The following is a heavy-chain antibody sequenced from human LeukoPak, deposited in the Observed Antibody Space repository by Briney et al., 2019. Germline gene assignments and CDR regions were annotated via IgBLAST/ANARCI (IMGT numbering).Heavy chain of an antibody. V-gene: IGHV3-23*01. J-gene: IGHJ4*02. Sequence: GGSLRLSCAASGFTFSSYAMSWVRQAPGKGLEWVSSIFGSGTGTHYADSVKGRFTISRDNSKNTLYLQMNSLRAEDTAVYYCAKDLISPRSVGSSEKVDYWGQGTLVTVSS. CDR2: IFGSGTGT. CDR3: AKDLISPRSVGSSEKVDY. CDR1: GFTFSSYA. D-gene: IGHD3-10*01.